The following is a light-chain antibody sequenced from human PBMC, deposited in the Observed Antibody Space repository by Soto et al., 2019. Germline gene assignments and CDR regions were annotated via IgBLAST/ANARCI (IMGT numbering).Light chain of an antibody. V-gene: IGKV1-39*01. CDR2: GAS. CDR3: QQTYSAPRT. CDR1: QTIRNY. J-gene: IGKJ2*01. Sequence: DIQMTQSPSSLSASIGDRFTITCRASQTIRNYLNWYQQKPGQAPKLLIFGASSLQSGVPSRFSVSESGTDFTLTISSLQPEDFATYNCQQTYSAPRTFGQGTKLEIK.